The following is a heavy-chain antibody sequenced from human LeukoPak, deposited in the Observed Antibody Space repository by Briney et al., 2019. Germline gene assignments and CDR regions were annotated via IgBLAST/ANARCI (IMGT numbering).Heavy chain of an antibody. D-gene: IGHD1-1*01. Sequence: GGSLRLSCAASGFTVSSNYMSWVRQAPGKGLEWVSTIYGGGTTYYADSVKGRFTISRDNSKNTLYLQMNSLRAEDTAVYYCARADSWNRFDYWGQGTLVTVSS. CDR1: GFTVSSNY. J-gene: IGHJ4*02. CDR2: IYGGGTT. CDR3: ARADSWNRFDY. V-gene: IGHV3-53*01.